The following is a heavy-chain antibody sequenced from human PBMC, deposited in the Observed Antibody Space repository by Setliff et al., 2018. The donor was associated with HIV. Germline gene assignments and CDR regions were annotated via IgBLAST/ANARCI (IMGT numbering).Heavy chain of an antibody. CDR2: VNHSGTT. Sequence: PSETLSLTCAVYGAPLNGFFWSWVQQRPERGLEWIGEVNHSGTTNYNPSLKSRVTISVDTSKNQFSLRVKSVTAGDTGLYFCARRRGPMVRGVDPAPTFFFDYWGQGTPVTVSS. J-gene: IGHJ4*02. CDR1: GAPLNGFF. V-gene: IGHV4-34*01. CDR3: ARRRGPMVRGVDPAPTFFFDY. D-gene: IGHD3-10*01.